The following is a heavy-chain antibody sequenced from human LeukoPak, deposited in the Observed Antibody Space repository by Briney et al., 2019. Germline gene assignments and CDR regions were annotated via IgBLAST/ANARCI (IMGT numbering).Heavy chain of an antibody. D-gene: IGHD4-17*01. V-gene: IGHV4-59*11. J-gene: IGHJ3*02. Sequence: PSETLSLTCAVSADSFTSHYWSWLRQPPGKGLEWIGYISYIGSTNYNPSLKSRVTISIDTSKNQFSLKLRSVTAADTAVYYCARDLITVTKGFDIWGQGTMVSVSS. CDR2: ISYIGST. CDR3: ARDLITVTKGFDI. CDR1: ADSFTSHY.